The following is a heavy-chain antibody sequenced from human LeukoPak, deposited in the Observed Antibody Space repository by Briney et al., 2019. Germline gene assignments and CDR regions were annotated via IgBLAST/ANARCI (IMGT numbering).Heavy chain of an antibody. D-gene: IGHD2-2*01. CDR3: ARVYCSSTSWYRTPVGYFQH. CDR1: GFTFSSYS. J-gene: IGHJ1*01. Sequence: PGGTLRLSCAASGFTFSSYSMNWVRQAPGKGLEWVSSISSSSSYIYYADSVKGRFTISRDNAKNSLYLQMNSLRAEDTAVYYCARVYCSSTSWYRTPVGYFQHCGQGTLVTVSS. V-gene: IGHV3-21*01. CDR2: ISSSSSYI.